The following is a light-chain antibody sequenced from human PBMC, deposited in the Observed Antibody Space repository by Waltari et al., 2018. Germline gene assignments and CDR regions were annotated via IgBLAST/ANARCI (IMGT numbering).Light chain of an antibody. CDR2: GNN. CDR1: STKIGVDYD. J-gene: IGLJ1*01. Sequence: QSVLTQPPSVSGAPGQRVTISCTGSSTKIGVDYDASWYQQLPGAASKLLIYGNNNRPSGVPDRFSGSKSGTSASLAITGLQAEDEADYYCQSFDNSLSGYVFGSGTRVTVL. V-gene: IGLV1-40*01. CDR3: QSFDNSLSGYV.